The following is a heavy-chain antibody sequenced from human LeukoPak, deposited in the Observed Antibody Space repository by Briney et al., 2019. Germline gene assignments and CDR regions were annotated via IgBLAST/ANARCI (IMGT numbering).Heavy chain of an antibody. CDR2: LSGSGGST. D-gene: IGHD5-12*01. Sequence: GGSLRLSCAASGLIFSTYAMSWVRQAPGKGLESVSGLSGSGGSTYSADSVKGRFTISRGNSRNTLYLQMNSLRAEDTAVYYCAKGGGYDSSWDYHFDYWGQGTRVTVSS. J-gene: IGHJ4*02. V-gene: IGHV3-23*01. CDR1: GLIFSTYA. CDR3: AKGGGYDSSWDYHFDY.